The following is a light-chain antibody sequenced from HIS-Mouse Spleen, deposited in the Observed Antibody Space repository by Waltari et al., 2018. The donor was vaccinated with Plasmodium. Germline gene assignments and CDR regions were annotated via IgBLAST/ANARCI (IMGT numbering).Light chain of an antibody. V-gene: IGKV3-20*01. Sequence: EIVLTQSPGTLSLSPGERATLSCRASQSVSSSYFAWYQQKPGQAPRLLIYGASSRATGIPDMFSGSGSGTDFTLTISRLEPEDFAVYYCQQYGSSPYTFGQGTKLEIK. CDR2: GAS. CDR3: QQYGSSPYT. J-gene: IGKJ2*01. CDR1: QSVSSSY.